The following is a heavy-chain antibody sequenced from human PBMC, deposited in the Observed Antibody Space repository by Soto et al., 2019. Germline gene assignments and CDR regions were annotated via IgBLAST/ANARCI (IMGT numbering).Heavy chain of an antibody. CDR1: VLTFSSYS. CDR2: ISSSSSYI. CDR3: ARDHIGPYYYDSSGYRQVNWFDP. V-gene: IGHV3-21*01. D-gene: IGHD3-22*01. J-gene: IGHJ5*02. Sequence: PGGTLRLSGASSVLTFSSYSMTWVRQAPGKGLEWVSSISSSSSYIYYPDSGKGRFTISRDNAKNSLYLQMNSLRSDDTAVYYCARDHIGPYYYDSSGYRQVNWFDPWGQGTLVTVSS.